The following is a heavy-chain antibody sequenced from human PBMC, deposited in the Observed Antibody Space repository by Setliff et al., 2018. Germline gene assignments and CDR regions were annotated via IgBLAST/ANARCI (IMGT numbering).Heavy chain of an antibody. V-gene: IGHV4-38-2*01. J-gene: IGHJ4*02. CDR1: GYSIRSGYY. CDR3: RFWSGYYKNDY. Sequence: SETLSLTCGVSGYSIRSGYYWGWVRQPPGKGLQWIWKIYHSGRTKYNPSLKGRVTISVDTFKNQFSLRLSSVTAADTAVYYCRFWSGYYKNDYWGQGTVVTVSS. CDR2: IYHSGRT. D-gene: IGHD3-3*01.